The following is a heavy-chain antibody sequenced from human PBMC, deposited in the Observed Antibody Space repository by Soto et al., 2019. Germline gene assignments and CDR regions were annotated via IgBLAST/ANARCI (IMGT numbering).Heavy chain of an antibody. J-gene: IGHJ1*01. Sequence: AVKVSCKASGGTFSIYAISCVLQSPGQWLEWMGGIIPIFGTANYAQKFQGRVTITADKSTSTAYMELSSLRSEDTAVYYCARVYDSSGYSYFQHWGQGTLVTVSS. CDR3: ARVYDSSGYSYFQH. V-gene: IGHV1-69*06. D-gene: IGHD3-22*01. CDR1: GGTFSIYA. CDR2: IIPIFGTA.